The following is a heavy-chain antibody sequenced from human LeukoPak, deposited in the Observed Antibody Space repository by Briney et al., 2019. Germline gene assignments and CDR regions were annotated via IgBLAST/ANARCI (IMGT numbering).Heavy chain of an antibody. CDR1: GFTVSSNY. CDR3: ARRWFPDAFDI. D-gene: IGHD3-10*01. V-gene: IGHV3-53*04. CDR2: IYSGGST. Sequence: PGGSLRLSCAASGFTVSSNYMGWVRQAPGKGLEWVSVIYSGGSTYYADSVKGRFTISRHNSKNTLYLQMNSLRAEDTAVYYCARRWFPDAFDIWGQGTMVTVSS. J-gene: IGHJ3*02.